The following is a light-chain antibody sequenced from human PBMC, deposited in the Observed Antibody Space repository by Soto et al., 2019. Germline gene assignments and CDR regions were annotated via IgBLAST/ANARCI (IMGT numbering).Light chain of an antibody. J-gene: IGKJ1*01. CDR1: QTISSW. CDR2: KAS. Sequence: DIQMTQSPSTLSGSVGDRVTITCRASQTISSWLAWYQQKPGKAPKLLIYKASTLKSGVPSRFSGSGSGTEFTLTISSLQSEDFAVYYCQHYNNWPLTFGQGTKVEIK. CDR3: QHYNNWPLT. V-gene: IGKV1-5*03.